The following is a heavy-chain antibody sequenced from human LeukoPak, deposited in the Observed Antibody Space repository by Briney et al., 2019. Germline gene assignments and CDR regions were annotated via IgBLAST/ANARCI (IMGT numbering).Heavy chain of an antibody. CDR3: ARDSGSFYWHFDL. V-gene: IGHV3-11*01. CDR2: ITSSSNTI. CDR1: GFTFSDYY. D-gene: IGHD3-10*01. Sequence: GGSLRLSCAASGFTFSDYYMTWIRQAPGKGLEWLSYITSSSNTIYYSDSVKGRFTISRDNAKNSLYLQMNSLRAEDTAVYYCARDSGSFYWHFDLWGRGTLVTVSS. J-gene: IGHJ2*01.